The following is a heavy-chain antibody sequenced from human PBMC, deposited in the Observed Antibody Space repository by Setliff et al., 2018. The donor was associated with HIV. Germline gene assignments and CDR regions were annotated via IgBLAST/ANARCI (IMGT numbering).Heavy chain of an antibody. J-gene: IGHJ4*02. V-gene: IGHV3-7*01. CDR3: ARVFQSYFFDF. CDR1: GGSISSSSYY. D-gene: IGHD3-3*01. CDR2: ISPDGSAT. Sequence: ETLSLTCTVSGGSISSSSYYWGWIRQPPGKGLEWVANISPDGSATYYVDSVKGRFTISRDNAKNTLYLQMNSLRTEDTAVYYCARVFQSYFFDFWGQGTLVTVSS.